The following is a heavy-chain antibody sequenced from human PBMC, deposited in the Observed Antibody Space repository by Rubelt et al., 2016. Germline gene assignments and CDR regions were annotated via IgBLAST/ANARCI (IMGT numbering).Heavy chain of an antibody. J-gene: IGHJ4*02. Sequence: QVQLQESGPGLVKPSETLSLTCTVSGGSISSYYLSWIRQPPGKGLEWIGSIYYSGSTYYNPSLKSRVTMSVDTSKNQFSLRLSSVTAADTAVYYSVVLIGGDYFDYWGQGTLVTVST. CDR3: VVLIGGDYFDY. D-gene: IGHD1-26*01. CDR2: IYYSGST. CDR1: GGSISSYY. V-gene: IGHV4-59*04.